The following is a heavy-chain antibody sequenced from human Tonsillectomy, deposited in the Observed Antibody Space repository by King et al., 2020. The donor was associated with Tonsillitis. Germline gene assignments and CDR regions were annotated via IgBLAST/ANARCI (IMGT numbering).Heavy chain of an antibody. V-gene: IGHV3-53*01. CDR2: IYSGGST. J-gene: IGHJ4*02. CDR3: ARDIGFGYFDY. CDR1: GFIVSTKY. Sequence: EVQLVESGGGLIQPGGSLRLSCAASGFIVSTKYMSWVRQAPGTGLEWVSIIYSGGSTYYADSVKGRFTISRDNSKNTVYLQMNSLRAEDTAVYYCARDIGFGYFDYWGQGTLVTVSS. D-gene: IGHD2-15*01.